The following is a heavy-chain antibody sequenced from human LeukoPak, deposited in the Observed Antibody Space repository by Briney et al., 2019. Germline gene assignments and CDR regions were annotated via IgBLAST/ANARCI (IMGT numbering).Heavy chain of an antibody. CDR2: INSNTGGT. J-gene: IGHJ4*02. CDR3: ARDLLGYNRSPSH. Sequence: ASVKVSCKASGYCLTVIKIYGVRQAPGKGLEWVGWINSNTGGTKYAQKFQDRVTVTRDKSISTVHMELSSLRSDDTAVYFCARDLLGYNRSPSHWGQGTLVSVSS. V-gene: IGHV1-2*02. CDR1: GYCLTVIK. D-gene: IGHD5-24*01.